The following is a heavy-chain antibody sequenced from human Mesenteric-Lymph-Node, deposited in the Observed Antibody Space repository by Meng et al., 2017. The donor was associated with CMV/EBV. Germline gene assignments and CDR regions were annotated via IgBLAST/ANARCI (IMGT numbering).Heavy chain of an antibody. V-gene: IGHV3-53*05. J-gene: IGHJ4*02. D-gene: IGHD4-23*01. CDR2: LYSGGAT. CDR1: GFTVNDNY. Sequence: GGSLRLSCAASGFTVNDNYMSWVRQAPGKGLEWVTSLYSGGATYYTHSVVGRFTVSRDTSKNTLYLQMNNLRTDDSAIYYCARDGGTTVATYIDFWGQGSLVTVSS. CDR3: ARDGGTTVATYIDF.